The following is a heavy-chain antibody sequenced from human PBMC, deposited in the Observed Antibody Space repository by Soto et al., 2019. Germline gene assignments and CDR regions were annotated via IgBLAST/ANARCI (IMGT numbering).Heavy chain of an antibody. CDR1: GGTFSSYT. J-gene: IGHJ6*03. CDR2: IIPILGIA. D-gene: IGHD6-6*01. V-gene: IGHV1-69*02. CDR3: ARTIAARRGYYYYYMDV. Sequence: SVKVSCKASGGTFSSYTISWVRQAPGQGLEWMGRIIPILGIANYAQKFQGRVTITADKSTSIAYMELSSLRSDDTAVYYCARTIAARRGYYYYYMDVWGKGTTVTVSS.